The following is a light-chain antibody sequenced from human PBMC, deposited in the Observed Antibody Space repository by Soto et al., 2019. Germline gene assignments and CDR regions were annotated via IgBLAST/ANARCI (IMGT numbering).Light chain of an antibody. CDR2: GAS. Sequence: EIVLTQSPGTLSLSPGERATLSCRASQSVSSSYLAWYQQKPGQAPRLLIYGASSRATGIPDRFSGSGSGTDFTLTISRLEPEYFAVYYCQQYGSSPRVAFGQGTKVEIK. CDR3: QQYGSSPRVA. J-gene: IGKJ1*01. CDR1: QSVSSSY. V-gene: IGKV3-20*01.